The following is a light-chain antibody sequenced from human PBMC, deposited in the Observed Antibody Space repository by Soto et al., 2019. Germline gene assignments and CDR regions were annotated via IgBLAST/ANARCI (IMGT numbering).Light chain of an antibody. CDR3: QHYENTPPSVT. V-gene: IGKV3-20*01. J-gene: IGKJ3*01. CDR1: QSVSSSY. Sequence: EIVLTQSPGTLSLSPWERATLSCRASQSVSSSYLAWYQQKPGQAPRLLIYRTSNRATGIPDRFSGSGSGTDFTLTISRLEPEDFAVYYCQHYENTPPSVTFGPGTKVDIK. CDR2: RTS.